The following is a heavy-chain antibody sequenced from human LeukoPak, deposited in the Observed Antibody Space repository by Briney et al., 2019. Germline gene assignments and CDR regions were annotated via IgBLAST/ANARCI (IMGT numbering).Heavy chain of an antibody. V-gene: IGHV1-69*13. CDR1: GGTFSSYA. CDR3: ARVYPPYYDFWSGYYWFDP. CDR2: IIPIFDTA. D-gene: IGHD3-3*01. J-gene: IGHJ5*02. Sequence: SVKVSCKASGGTFSSYAISWVRQAPGQGLEWMGGIIPIFDTANYAQKFQGRVTITADESTSTAYMELSSLRSEDTAVYYCARVYPPYYDFWSGYYWFDPWGQGTLVTVSS.